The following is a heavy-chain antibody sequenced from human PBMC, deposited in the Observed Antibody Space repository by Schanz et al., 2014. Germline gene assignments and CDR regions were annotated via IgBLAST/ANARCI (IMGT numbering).Heavy chain of an antibody. Sequence: EVQLVESGGGLVQPGGSLRLSCGGSGFTFSKYCMSWVRQAPGKGLEWVANIKQDGSEKYYVDAVKGRFTISRDNAKNSMYLHMKSLRGEDTAVYYCARDNYYGSGSCAYWGQGTLVTVSS. V-gene: IGHV3-7*04. J-gene: IGHJ4*02. CDR1: GFTFSKYC. D-gene: IGHD3-10*01. CDR3: ARDNYYGSGSCAY. CDR2: IKQDGSEK.